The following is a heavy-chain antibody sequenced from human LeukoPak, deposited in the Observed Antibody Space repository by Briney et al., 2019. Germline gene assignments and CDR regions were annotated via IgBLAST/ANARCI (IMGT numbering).Heavy chain of an antibody. V-gene: IGHV3-53*01. D-gene: IGHD6-6*01. CDR1: GFTVSSRY. CDR2: IYSGGST. Sequence: PGGSLRLSCSASGFTVSSRYMSWVRQAPGKGVEWVSVIYSGGSTYYADCVKSRFTISRDNSKNTLYLQMNSLRIEDTAVYYCARVAFRSSSYISGIDYWGQGTLVTVSS. J-gene: IGHJ4*02. CDR3: ARVAFRSSSYISGIDY.